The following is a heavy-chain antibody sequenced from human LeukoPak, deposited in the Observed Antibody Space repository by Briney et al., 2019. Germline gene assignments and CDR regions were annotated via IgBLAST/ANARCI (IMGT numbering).Heavy chain of an antibody. V-gene: IGHV3-73*01. Sequence: PGGSLRLSCAASGFTFSGSAMHWVRQASGKGLEWVGRIRSKANNYATAFAASVKGRFTISRDDSKNTAYLQMNSLKTQDTAVYYCTSPALVVTANTWGQGTQVTVSS. CDR3: TSPALVVTANT. CDR2: IRSKANNYAT. D-gene: IGHD2-21*02. CDR1: GFTFSGSA. J-gene: IGHJ5*02.